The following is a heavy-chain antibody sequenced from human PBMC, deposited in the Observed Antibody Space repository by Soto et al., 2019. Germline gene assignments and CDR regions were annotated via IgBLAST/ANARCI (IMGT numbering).Heavy chain of an antibody. V-gene: IGHV3-30-3*01. CDR3: ARGFTMVRGVIIDDFDY. Sequence: QVQLVESGGGVVQPGRSLRLSCAASGFTFSSDTMHWVRQAPGKGLEWVAVISYDGSNKYYAGSVKGRFTISRDNSKNTLYLQMNSLRAEDPAVYYCARGFTMVRGVIIDDFDYWGQGTLVTVSS. CDR2: ISYDGSNK. D-gene: IGHD3-10*01. CDR1: GFTFSSDT. J-gene: IGHJ4*02.